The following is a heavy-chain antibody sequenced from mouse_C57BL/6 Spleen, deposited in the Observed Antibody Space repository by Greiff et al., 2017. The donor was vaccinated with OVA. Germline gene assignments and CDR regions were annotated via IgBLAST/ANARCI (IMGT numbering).Heavy chain of an antibody. J-gene: IGHJ2*01. Sequence: QVQLQQSGAELVRPGTSVKVSCKASGYAFTNYLIEWVKQRPGQGLEWIGVINPGSGGTNYNEKFKGKATLTADKSSSTAYMQLSSLTSEDSAVYFCARKAYGSSVGYFDYWGQGTTLTVSS. V-gene: IGHV1-54*01. CDR1: GYAFTNYL. D-gene: IGHD1-1*01. CDR2: INPGSGGT. CDR3: ARKAYGSSVGYFDY.